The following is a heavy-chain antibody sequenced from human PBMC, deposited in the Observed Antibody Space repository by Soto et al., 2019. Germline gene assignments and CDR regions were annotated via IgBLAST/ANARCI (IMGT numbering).Heavy chain of an antibody. CDR3: VRGSLISGYLSDY. CDR2: IWYDGSNK. D-gene: IGHD3-22*01. J-gene: IGHJ4*02. CDR1: GFTFSSYG. Sequence: QVQLVESGGGVVQPGRSLRLSCAASGFTFSSYGMHWVRQAPGKGLEWVAVIWYDGSNKYYADSVKGRFTISRDNSKNTLYLQMNSLRAEDSAVYYCVRGSLISGYLSDYWGQGTLVTVSS. V-gene: IGHV3-33*01.